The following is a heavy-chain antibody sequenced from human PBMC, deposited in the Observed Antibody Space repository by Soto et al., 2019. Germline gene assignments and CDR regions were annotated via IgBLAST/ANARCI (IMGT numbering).Heavy chain of an antibody. CDR3: ARSAHVISALYFQH. CDR2: ISGYNGNT. Sequence: QVQLVQSGAEVKKPGASVKVSCKASGYTFTSYGISWGRQAPGQGLEWMGWISGYNGNTNYAQKLQGRVTMTTDTPTSTAYMELRSLRSDDTAVYYCARSAHVISALYFQHWGQGTLVTVSS. CDR1: GYTFTSYG. D-gene: IGHD3-3*02. V-gene: IGHV1-18*01. J-gene: IGHJ1*01.